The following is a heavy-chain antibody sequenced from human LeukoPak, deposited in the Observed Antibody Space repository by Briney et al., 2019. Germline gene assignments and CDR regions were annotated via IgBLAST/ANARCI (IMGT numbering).Heavy chain of an antibody. V-gene: IGHV1-46*01. CDR2: MSPNGDST. J-gene: IGHJ5*02. CDR3: ARDNSDTVKGECSGACYWWFDP. Sequence: ASVKVSCKASGYPFTKFYMHWVRQAPGHGLEWMGLMSPNGDSTLYSQKFQGRVTMTRDMSTSTDYMELSSLRSEDTAVYYCARDNSDTVKGECSGACYWWFDPWGQGTLVTVSS. CDR1: GYPFTKFY. D-gene: IGHD6-19*01.